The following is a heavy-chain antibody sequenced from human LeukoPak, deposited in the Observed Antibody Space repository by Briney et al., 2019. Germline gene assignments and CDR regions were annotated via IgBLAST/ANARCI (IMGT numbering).Heavy chain of an antibody. CDR1: GYTFTGYY. V-gene: IGHV1-2*02. Sequence: ASVKVSCKASGYTFTGYYMHWVRQAPGQGLEWMGWINPNSGGTNYAQKFQGRVTMTRDTSISTAYMELSRLRSDDTAVYYCARVATILQPFDYWGQGTLDTVSS. CDR2: INPNSGGT. J-gene: IGHJ4*02. CDR3: ARVATILQPFDY. D-gene: IGHD5-12*01.